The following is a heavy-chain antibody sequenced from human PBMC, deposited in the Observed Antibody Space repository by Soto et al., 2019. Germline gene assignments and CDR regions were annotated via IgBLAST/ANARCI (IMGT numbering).Heavy chain of an antibody. CDR2: VYHNGST. V-gene: IGHV4-4*02. CDR3: ARAGTMVRGGRYYYYMDV. J-gene: IGHJ6*03. CDR1: GGSISNSAW. Sequence: PSETLFLTCDVSGGSISNSAWWSWVRQPPGKGREWIVEVYHNGSTNYNPSHKRRVTLSVDKSKNQFSLNLYSLTAADTAVYFCARAGTMVRGGRYYYYMDVWGKGTTVTVSS. D-gene: IGHD3-10*01.